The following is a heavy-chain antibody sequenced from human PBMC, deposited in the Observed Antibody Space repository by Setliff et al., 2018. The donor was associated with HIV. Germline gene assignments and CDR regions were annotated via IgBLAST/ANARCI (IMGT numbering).Heavy chain of an antibody. J-gene: IGHJ4*02. CDR3: ARMQAYYNFWRSTYYFDY. CDR2: ISGYNDNT. V-gene: IGHV1-18*01. CDR1: GYTFTRYG. D-gene: IGHD3-3*01. Sequence: ASVKVSCKASGYTFTRYGISWVRQAPGQGLEWMGWISGYNDNTKYVQKLQGRVTMTTDTSTSTVYMELRSLRSDDTAVYFCARMQAYYNFWRSTYYFDYWGQGTPVTVSS.